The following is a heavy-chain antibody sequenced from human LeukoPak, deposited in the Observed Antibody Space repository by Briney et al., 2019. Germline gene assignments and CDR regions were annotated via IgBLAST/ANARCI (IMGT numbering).Heavy chain of an antibody. J-gene: IGHJ4*02. CDR1: GFTFSNYA. V-gene: IGHV3-23*01. Sequence: PGASLRLSCAASGFTFSNYAMSWVRQAPGKGLEWVSALTGGGSDIYYADSMKSRFTISRDNSKNTLYLQINGLRAEDTAVYYCAKWGDYDVLTGYYVSDYWGQGTLVTVSS. D-gene: IGHD3-9*01. CDR3: AKWGDYDVLTGYYVSDY. CDR2: LTGGGSDI.